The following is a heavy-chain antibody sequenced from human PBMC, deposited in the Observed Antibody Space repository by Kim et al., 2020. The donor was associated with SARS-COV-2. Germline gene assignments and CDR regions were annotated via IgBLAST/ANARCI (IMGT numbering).Heavy chain of an antibody. CDR2: IDPSDSYT. CDR1: GYSFTSYW. Sequence: GESLKISCKGSGYSFTSYWISWVRQMPGKGLEWMGRIDPSDSYTNYSPSFQGHVTISADKSISTAYLQWSSLKASDTAMYYCARRGIWSGYLNDAFDIWGQGTMVTVSS. V-gene: IGHV5-10-1*01. J-gene: IGHJ3*02. D-gene: IGHD3-3*01. CDR3: ARRGIWSGYLNDAFDI.